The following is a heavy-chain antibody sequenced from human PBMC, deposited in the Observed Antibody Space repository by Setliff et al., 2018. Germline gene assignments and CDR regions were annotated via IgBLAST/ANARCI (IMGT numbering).Heavy chain of an antibody. CDR3: ARDTRDKFDSSGYYLSFDS. J-gene: IGHJ4*02. V-gene: IGHV1-69*13. D-gene: IGHD3-22*01. CDR2: IIPVFRTA. CDR1: GGTFRSDG. Sequence: SVKVSCKASGGTFRSDGFNWVRQAPGQGLEWMGRIIPVFRTADYAPILQGRVTISADESTTTAYMELSSLKSDDTAVYYCARDTRDKFDSSGYYLSFDSWGQGTLVTVLL.